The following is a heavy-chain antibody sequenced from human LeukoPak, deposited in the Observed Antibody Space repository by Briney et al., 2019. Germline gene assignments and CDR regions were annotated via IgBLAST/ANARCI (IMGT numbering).Heavy chain of an antibody. CDR2: ISAYNGNT. CDR3: ARDTAVVVPAAIRPNWFDP. J-gene: IGHJ5*02. Sequence: ASVKVSCKASGYTFTSYGISWVRQAPGQGLEWMGWISAYNGNTSYAQKLQGRVTMTTDTSTSTAYMELRSLRSDDTAVYYCARDTAVVVPAAIRPNWFDPWGQGTLVTVSS. CDR1: GYTFTSYG. V-gene: IGHV1-18*01. D-gene: IGHD2-2*02.